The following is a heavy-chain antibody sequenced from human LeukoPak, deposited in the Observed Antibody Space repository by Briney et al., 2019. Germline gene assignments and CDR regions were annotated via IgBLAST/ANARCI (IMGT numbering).Heavy chain of an antibody. J-gene: IGHJ1*01. CDR3: AKESGSRSYGAYFPH. D-gene: IGHD6-13*01. CDR1: GFTFSSHG. Sequence: GGSLRLSCAASGFTFSSHGMQWVRQAPGKGLEWVAVISYDGGTKYYADSVKGRFTISRDNSKSTLYLQMNSLRAEDTAVYYCAKESGSRSYGAYFPHWGQGTLVTVSS. V-gene: IGHV3-30*18. CDR2: ISYDGGTK.